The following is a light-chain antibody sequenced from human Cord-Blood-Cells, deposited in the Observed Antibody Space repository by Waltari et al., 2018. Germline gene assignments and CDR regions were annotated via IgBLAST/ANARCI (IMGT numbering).Light chain of an antibody. CDR3: QQSYSTPWT. V-gene: IGKV1-39*01. CDR1: QSISSY. J-gene: IGKJ1*01. Sequence: DIQMTQSPSSLSASVGDRVTITGRASQSISSYLNWYQQKPGKAPKLLIYAASSLQSGVPSRFSGSGSGTDFTLTISSLQPGDFATYYCQQSYSTPWTFGQGTKVESK. CDR2: AAS.